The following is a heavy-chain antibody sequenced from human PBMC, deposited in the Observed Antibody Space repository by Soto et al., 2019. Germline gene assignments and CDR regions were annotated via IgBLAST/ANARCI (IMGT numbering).Heavy chain of an antibody. Sequence: ASVKVSCKASGYTFTGYYMHWVRQAPGQGLEWMGWINPNSGGTNYAQKFQGWVTMTRDTSISTAYMELSRLRSDDTAVYYCARGSGDTAMVLYYYGMDVWGQGTTVTVSS. J-gene: IGHJ6*02. D-gene: IGHD5-18*01. V-gene: IGHV1-2*04. CDR3: ARGSGDTAMVLYYYGMDV. CDR1: GYTFTGYY. CDR2: INPNSGGT.